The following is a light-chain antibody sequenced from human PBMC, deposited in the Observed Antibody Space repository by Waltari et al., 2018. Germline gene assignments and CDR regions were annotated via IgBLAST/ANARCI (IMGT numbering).Light chain of an antibody. CDR2: GNT. CDR3: QSYDRSLTGSWV. J-gene: IGLJ3*02. CDR1: DSNIGAGYD. V-gene: IGLV1-40*01. Sequence: QSVLTQPPSVSGAPGQRVTISCTGSDSNIGAGYDVHWYQQLPGTAPKLLIYGNTNRPSGVSDRCSGSKSGTSGSLAITGLQAEDEAYYYCQSYDRSLTGSWVFGGGTKLTVL.